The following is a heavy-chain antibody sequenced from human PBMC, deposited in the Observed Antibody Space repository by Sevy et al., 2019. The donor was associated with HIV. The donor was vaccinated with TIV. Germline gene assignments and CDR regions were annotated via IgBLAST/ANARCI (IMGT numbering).Heavy chain of an antibody. Sequence: SETLSLTCTVSTGYINNYYWTWVRQSPGKGLEWIGYIYYRGNTKYNPSLESRVSMSIDTNKEQFSLTLTSVTGADSAIYYCAIAEYGHSRGWYSWLDAWGQGILVTVSS. J-gene: IGHJ5*02. D-gene: IGHD6-19*01. CDR1: TGYINNYY. V-gene: IGHV4-59*01. CDR3: AIAEYGHSRGWYSWLDA. CDR2: IYYRGNT.